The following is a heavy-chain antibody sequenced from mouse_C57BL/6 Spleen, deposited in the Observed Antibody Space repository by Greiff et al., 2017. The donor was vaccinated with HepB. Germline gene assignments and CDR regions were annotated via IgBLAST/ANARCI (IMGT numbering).Heavy chain of an antibody. J-gene: IGHJ1*03. Sequence: EVQLVESGGGLVQPKGSLKLSCAASGFSFNTYAMNWVRQAPGKGLEWVARIRSKSNNYATYYADSVKDRFTISRDDSESMLYLQMNNLKTEDTAMYYCVRQYGSPWYFDVWGTGTTVTVSS. CDR1: GFSFNTYA. D-gene: IGHD1-1*01. CDR3: VRQYGSPWYFDV. V-gene: IGHV10-1*01. CDR2: IRSKSNNYAT.